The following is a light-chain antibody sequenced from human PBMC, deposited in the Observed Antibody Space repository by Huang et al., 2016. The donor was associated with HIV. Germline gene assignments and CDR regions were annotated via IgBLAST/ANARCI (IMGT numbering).Light chain of an antibody. J-gene: IGKJ2*01. CDR1: QSVDSN. V-gene: IGKV3-15*01. CDR2: AAS. Sequence: EIVMTQSPATLSVSPGERATLSCRASQSVDSNLAWYQLKPDEAPRRVIYAASTRDTGSPPRFSGSGSGTEFTLTITSLQSEDVAVYCCQQYYNWPPRYTFGQGTKLEIK. CDR3: QQYYNWPPRYT.